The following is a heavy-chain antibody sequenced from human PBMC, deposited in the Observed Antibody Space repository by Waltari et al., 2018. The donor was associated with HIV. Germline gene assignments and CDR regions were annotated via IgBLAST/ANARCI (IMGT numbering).Heavy chain of an antibody. CDR1: GGTFSSYA. CDR2: IIPIFGTA. J-gene: IGHJ5*02. CDR3: ASGRVVVVPAAKTGWFDP. Sequence: QVQLVQYGAEVKKPGSSVKVSCKASGGTFSSYAISWVRQAPGQGLEWMGGIIPIFGTANYAKKVQGRVTSTADESTSTAYMELSSLRSEDTAVYYCASGRVVVVPAAKTGWFDPWGQGTLVTVSS. V-gene: IGHV1-69*01. D-gene: IGHD2-2*01.